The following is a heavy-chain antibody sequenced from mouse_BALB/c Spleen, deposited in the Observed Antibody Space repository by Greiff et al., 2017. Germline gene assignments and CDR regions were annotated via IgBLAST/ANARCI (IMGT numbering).Heavy chain of an antibody. CDR2: ISTYYGDA. V-gene: IGHV1S137*01. CDR1: GYTFTDYA. D-gene: IGHD2-1*01. CDR3: ARKYDGNYYYAMDY. Sequence: VQLQQSGAELVRPGVSVKISCKGSGYTFTDYAMHWVKQSHAKSLEWIGVISTYYGDASYNQKFKGKATMTVDKSSSTAYMELARLTSEDSAIYYCARKYDGNYYYAMDYWGQGTSVTVSS. J-gene: IGHJ4*01.